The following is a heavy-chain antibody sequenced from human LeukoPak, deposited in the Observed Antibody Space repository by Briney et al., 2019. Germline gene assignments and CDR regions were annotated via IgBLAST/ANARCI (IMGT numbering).Heavy chain of an antibody. D-gene: IGHD3-16*02. Sequence: GGSLRLSCAASGFNFASYAMDWVRQAPGKGLEWVGDISYDGGYQSYAVSVRGRLTISRDNSKNTLFLQMNSLRPEDAAVYYCATESSLSNWGHGTLVTVSS. J-gene: IGHJ4*01. CDR2: ISYDGGYQ. CDR3: ATESSLSN. V-gene: IGHV3-30*04. CDR1: GFNFASYA.